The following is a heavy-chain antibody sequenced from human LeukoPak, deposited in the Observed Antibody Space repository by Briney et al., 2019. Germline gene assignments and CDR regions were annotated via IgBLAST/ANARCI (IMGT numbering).Heavy chain of an antibody. CDR3: ARRRLDSSGYYFNFDY. Sequence: SETLSLTCTVSGGSISSYYWSWIRQPPGMGLEWIGYIYYSGSTNYNPSLKSRVTISVDTSKNQFSLKLSSVTAADTAVYYCARRRLDSSGYYFNFDYWGQGTLVTVSS. CDR1: GGSISSYY. D-gene: IGHD3-22*01. CDR2: IYYSGST. V-gene: IGHV4-59*08. J-gene: IGHJ4*02.